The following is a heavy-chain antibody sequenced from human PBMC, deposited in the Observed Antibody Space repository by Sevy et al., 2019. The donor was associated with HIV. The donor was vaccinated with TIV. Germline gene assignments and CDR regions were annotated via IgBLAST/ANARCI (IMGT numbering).Heavy chain of an antibody. Sequence: GGSLRLSCAASGFTFSSYAMSWVRQAPGKGLEWVSAISGSGGSTYYADSVKGRFTISRDNSKNTLYLQMNSLRAEDTAIYYCAKDEIWSRLVPGYWGQGTLVTVSS. V-gene: IGHV3-23*01. CDR3: AKDEIWSRLVPGY. CDR2: ISGSGGST. D-gene: IGHD6-19*01. CDR1: GFTFSSYA. J-gene: IGHJ4*02.